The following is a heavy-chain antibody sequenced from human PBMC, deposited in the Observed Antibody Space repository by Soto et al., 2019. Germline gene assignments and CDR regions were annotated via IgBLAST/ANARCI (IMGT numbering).Heavy chain of an antibody. J-gene: IGHJ6*02. CDR2: IRRKANSYTT. D-gene: IGHD6-19*01. CDR3: AMLGGWSGGSSGMDV. Sequence: ESGGGLVQPGGSLRLSCAASGLIFSDYHMDWVRQAPGKGLEWVGRIRRKANSYTTEYAASVKGRFTISRDDSENSLSLQMNSLKSEDTAVYYCAMLGGWSGGSSGMDVWGQGTTVTVSS. V-gene: IGHV3-72*01. CDR1: GLIFSDYH.